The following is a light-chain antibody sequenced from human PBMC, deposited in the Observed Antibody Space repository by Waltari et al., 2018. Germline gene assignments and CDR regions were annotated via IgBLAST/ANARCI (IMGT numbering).Light chain of an antibody. Sequence: QSVLTQPPSASGTPGQTVTISCSGSNSNIATNYVCWYQQVPETAPTPRPYGNNHRPSGGPGRFSGSKSGTSASLAISGLRSEDEADYYCAAWDDSLSGWVFGGGTKLTVL. CDR3: AAWDDSLSGWV. J-gene: IGLJ3*02. CDR2: GNN. V-gene: IGLV1-47*01. CDR1: NSNIATNY.